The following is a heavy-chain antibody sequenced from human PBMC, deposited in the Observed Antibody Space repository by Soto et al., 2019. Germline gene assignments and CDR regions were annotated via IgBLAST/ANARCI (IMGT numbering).Heavy chain of an antibody. CDR1: GGTFSSYA. V-gene: IGHV1-69*01. J-gene: IGHJ4*02. CDR3: AGNTYYYDSSGYDYFDY. Sequence: QVQLVQSGAEVKKPGSSVKVSCKASGGTFSSYAISWVRQAPGQGLEWMGGIIPIFGTANYAQKFQGRVTITADESTSTAYMELSSLRSEDTAVYYCAGNTYYYDSSGYDYFDYWCQGTLVTVSS. D-gene: IGHD3-22*01. CDR2: IIPIFGTA.